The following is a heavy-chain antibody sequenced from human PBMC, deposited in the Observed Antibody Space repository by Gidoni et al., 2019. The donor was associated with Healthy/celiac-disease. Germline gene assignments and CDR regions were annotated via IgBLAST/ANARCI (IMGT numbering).Heavy chain of an antibody. CDR3: ARASTPAPWNSQAPARGGMDV. Sequence: QVQLQQWGAGLLKPSETLSLTCAVYGGSFSGYYWRWIRQPPGKGLEWIGEINHSGRTNYNPSLKSRVTISVDTSKNQFSLKLSSVTSADTAVYYCARASTPAPWNSQAPARGGMDVWGQGTTVTVSS. J-gene: IGHJ6*02. D-gene: IGHD1-7*01. CDR2: INHSGRT. CDR1: GGSFSGYY. V-gene: IGHV4-34*01.